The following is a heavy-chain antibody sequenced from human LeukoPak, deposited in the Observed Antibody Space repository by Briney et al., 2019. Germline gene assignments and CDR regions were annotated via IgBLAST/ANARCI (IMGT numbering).Heavy chain of an antibody. CDR1: GGSISGGDYY. Sequence: ETLSLTCTVSGGSISGGDYYWSWIRQPPGKGLEWIGSIYYSGSTYYNPSLKSRVTISVDTSKNQFSLKLSSVTAADTAVYYCARSHSNWNYLGSFDYWGQGTLVTVSS. D-gene: IGHD1-7*01. V-gene: IGHV4-39*01. CDR2: IYYSGST. CDR3: ARSHSNWNYLGSFDY. J-gene: IGHJ4*02.